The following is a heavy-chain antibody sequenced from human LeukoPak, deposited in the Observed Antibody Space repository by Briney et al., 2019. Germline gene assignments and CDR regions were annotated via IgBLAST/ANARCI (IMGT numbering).Heavy chain of an antibody. CDR1: GGSFSGYY. V-gene: IGHV4-34*01. D-gene: IGHD5-18*01. CDR2: INHSGST. J-gene: IGHJ4*02. Sequence: SETLSLTCAVYGGSFSGYYWSWIRQPPGKGLEWIGEINHSGSTNYNPSLKSGVTISVDTSKNQFSLKLSSVTAADTAVYYCAREDTAMVTFDYWGQGTLVTVSS. CDR3: AREDTAMVTFDY.